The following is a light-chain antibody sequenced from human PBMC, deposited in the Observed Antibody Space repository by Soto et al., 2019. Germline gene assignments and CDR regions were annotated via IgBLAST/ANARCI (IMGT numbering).Light chain of an antibody. V-gene: IGLV1-44*01. CDR2: NNN. J-gene: IGLJ1*01. Sequence: QSVLTQPPSASGTPGQKVTISCSGGSSNIGGYTVNWYQQLPGTAPRLLIYNNNRRPSGVPDRFSGSKSGTSASLAISGLQSEDEADYYCAAWDDSLNGYVFGTGTKPPS. CDR1: SSNIGGYT. CDR3: AAWDDSLNGYV.